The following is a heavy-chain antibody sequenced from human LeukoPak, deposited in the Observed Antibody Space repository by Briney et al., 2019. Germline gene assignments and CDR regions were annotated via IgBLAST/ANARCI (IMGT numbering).Heavy chain of an antibody. CDR2: VSAYNGNT. Sequence: ASVKVSCKASGYTFTSYGISWVRQAPGQGLEWMGWVSAYNGNTNYAQKLQGRVTMTTDTSTSTAYMELRSLRSDDTAVYYCARISIYSSGWYDDYWGQGTLVTVSS. D-gene: IGHD6-19*01. CDR3: ARISIYSSGWYDDY. CDR1: GYTFTSYG. J-gene: IGHJ4*02. V-gene: IGHV1-18*01.